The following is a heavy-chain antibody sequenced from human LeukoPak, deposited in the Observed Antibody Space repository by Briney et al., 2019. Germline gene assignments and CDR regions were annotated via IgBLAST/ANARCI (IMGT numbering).Heavy chain of an antibody. J-gene: IGHJ4*02. Sequence: ASVNVSCKASGYTFTSYGISWVRQAPGQGLEWMGWISAYNGNTNYAQKLQGRVTMTTDTSTSTAYMELRSLRSDDTAVYYCARNVGDIYSSGWYDDYWGQGTLVTVSS. CDR2: ISAYNGNT. CDR1: GYTFTSYG. V-gene: IGHV1-18*01. D-gene: IGHD6-19*01. CDR3: ARNVGDIYSSGWYDDY.